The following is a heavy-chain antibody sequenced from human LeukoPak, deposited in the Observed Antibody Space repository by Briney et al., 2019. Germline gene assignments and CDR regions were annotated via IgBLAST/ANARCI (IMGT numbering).Heavy chain of an antibody. CDR2: INSDGSST. V-gene: IGHV3-74*01. CDR3: AKEFLAFDAFDI. D-gene: IGHD2/OR15-2a*01. Sequence: GGSLRLSCAASGFTFSSYWMHWVRQAPGKGLVWVSRINSDGSSTSYADSVKGRFTISRDNAKNTLYLQMNSLRAEDTALYYCAKEFLAFDAFDIWGQGTMVTVSS. J-gene: IGHJ3*02. CDR1: GFTFSSYW.